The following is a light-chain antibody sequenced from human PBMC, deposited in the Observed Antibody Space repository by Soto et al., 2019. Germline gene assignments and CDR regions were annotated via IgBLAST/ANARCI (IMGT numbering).Light chain of an antibody. CDR2: GAS. CDR1: QSVSSRS. J-gene: IGKJ4*01. V-gene: IGKV3-20*01. Sequence: IVLTQSPGTLSLSPGERSTLSCMASQSVSSRSLAWYPQKPGQAPRLLIYGASNRVTGIPDRFSGSGSGTDFTLTIRRLEADDFEMYYCQAFGNSRLTFGGGTKVDIK. CDR3: QAFGNSRLT.